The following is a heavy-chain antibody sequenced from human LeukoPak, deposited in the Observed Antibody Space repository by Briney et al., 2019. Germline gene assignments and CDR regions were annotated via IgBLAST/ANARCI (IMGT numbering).Heavy chain of an antibody. CDR3: ARHVAPDMDYFDY. V-gene: IGHV4-59*08. CDR1: GGSIRSNY. J-gene: IGHJ4*02. CDR2: VRYTGSP. D-gene: IGHD2-15*01. Sequence: SETLSLTCTVSGGSIRSNYWTWIRPSPGKRPEWLAYVRYTGSPNYNPSLKSRLTILVDTSKNQFSLKLTSVTAADTAVYYCARHVAPDMDYFDYWGPGTLVTVSP.